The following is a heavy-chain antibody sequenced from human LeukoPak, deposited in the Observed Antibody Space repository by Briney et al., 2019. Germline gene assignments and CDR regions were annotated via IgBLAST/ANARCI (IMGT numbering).Heavy chain of an antibody. D-gene: IGHD6-6*01. J-gene: IGHJ4*02. V-gene: IGHV4-59*01. CDR3: ARVDPDSSSTLEVFDY. CDR1: GGSISSYY. CDR2: IYYSGST. Sequence: SETLSLTCTVSGGSISSYYWSWIRQPPGKGLEWIGYIYYSGSTNYNPSLKSRVTISVDASKNQFSLKLSSVTAADTAVYYCARVDPDSSSTLEVFDYWGQGTLVAVSS.